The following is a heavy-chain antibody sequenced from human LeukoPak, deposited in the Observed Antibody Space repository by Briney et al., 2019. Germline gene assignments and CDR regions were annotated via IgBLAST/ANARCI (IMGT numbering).Heavy chain of an antibody. Sequence: GGSLRLSCAASGFTFSTYRMHWVRQGPGKGLVWVSGMNSDGSSTVYADSVKGRFTISRDNAKNTLYLQMNSLRAEDTAVYYCARDRSISAAGDTYWGQGTLVTVSS. V-gene: IGHV3-74*01. CDR3: ARDRSISAAGDTY. J-gene: IGHJ4*02. CDR1: GFTFSTYR. CDR2: MNSDGSST. D-gene: IGHD6-13*01.